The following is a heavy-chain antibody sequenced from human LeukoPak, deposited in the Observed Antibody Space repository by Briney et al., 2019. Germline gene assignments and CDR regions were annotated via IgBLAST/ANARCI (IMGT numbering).Heavy chain of an antibody. V-gene: IGHV1-46*01. J-gene: IGHJ4*02. CDR1: GYTFTRYY. CDR3: ARVDVVVPAAMRDPENYFDY. D-gene: IGHD2-2*01. CDR2: INPSGGST. Sequence: ASVKVSCKASGYTFTRYYMHWVRQVPGQGLEWMGIINPSGGSTSYAQKFQGRVTMTRDTSTSTVYMELSSLRSEDTAVYYCARVDVVVPAAMRDPENYFDYWGQGTLVTVSS.